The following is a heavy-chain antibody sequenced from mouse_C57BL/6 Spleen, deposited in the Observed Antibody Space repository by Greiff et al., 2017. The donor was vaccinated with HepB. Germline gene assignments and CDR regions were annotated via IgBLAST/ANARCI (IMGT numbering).Heavy chain of an antibody. V-gene: IGHV1-55*01. J-gene: IGHJ3*01. Sequence: QVQLQQPGAELVKPGASVKMSCKASGYTFTSYWITWVKQRPGQGLEWIGDIYPGSGSTNFNEKFKSKATLTVDTSSSTAYMQLRSLTSEDSAVYYCARVRYYGSKELAYWGQGTLVTVSA. CDR1: GYTFTSYW. D-gene: IGHD1-1*01. CDR3: ARVRYYGSKELAY. CDR2: IYPGSGST.